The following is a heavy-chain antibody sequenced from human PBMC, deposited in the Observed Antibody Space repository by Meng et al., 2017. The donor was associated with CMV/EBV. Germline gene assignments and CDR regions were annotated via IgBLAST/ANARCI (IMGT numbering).Heavy chain of an antibody. J-gene: IGHJ3*02. Sequence: ASVKVSCKASGYTFTGYYMHWVRQAPGQGLEWMGWINPNSGGTNYAQKFQGRVTMTRDTSISTAYMGLSRLRSDDTAVYYCARKSRWLTRGDAFDIWGQGTMVTVSS. D-gene: IGHD5-24*01. CDR3: ARKSRWLTRGDAFDI. CDR1: GYTFTGYY. V-gene: IGHV1-2*02. CDR2: INPNSGGT.